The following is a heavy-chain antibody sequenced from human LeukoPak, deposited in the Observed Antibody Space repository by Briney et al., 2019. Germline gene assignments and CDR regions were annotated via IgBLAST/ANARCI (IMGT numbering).Heavy chain of an antibody. Sequence: ASVKVSCKASGFTFTSSAVQWVRQARGQRLEWIGWIVVGSGNTNYAQKFQERVTITRDMSTSLVYMELSSLRSEDTAVYYCARRSPNYYFDYWGQGTPVTVSS. CDR3: ARRSPNYYFDY. CDR1: GFTFTSSA. V-gene: IGHV1-58*01. J-gene: IGHJ4*02. CDR2: IVVGSGNT.